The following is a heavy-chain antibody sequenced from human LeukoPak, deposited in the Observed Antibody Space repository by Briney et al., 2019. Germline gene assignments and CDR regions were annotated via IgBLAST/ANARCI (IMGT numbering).Heavy chain of an antibody. CDR3: ARGERYYYDSSGYLNDY. CDR2: ISSSGSTI. J-gene: IGHJ4*02. CDR1: GVTVGSNY. Sequence: GGSLRLSCAASGVTVGSNYMSWVRQAPGKGLEWVSYISSSGSTIYYADSVKGRFTISRDNAKNSLYLQMNSLRAEDTAVYYCARGERYYYDSSGYLNDYWGQGTLVTVSS. V-gene: IGHV3-11*01. D-gene: IGHD3-22*01.